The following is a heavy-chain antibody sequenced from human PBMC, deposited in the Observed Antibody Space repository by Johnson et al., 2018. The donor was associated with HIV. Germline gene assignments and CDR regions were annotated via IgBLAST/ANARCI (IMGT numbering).Heavy chain of an antibody. V-gene: IGHV3-20*04. Sequence: VQLVESGGGVVQPGRSLRLSCAASGFTFSSYGMSWVRQVPGKGLEWVSGINWNGGNTGYVDSVKGRFTISRDNAKNSLYRQMNRLRAEDTALYYGARDRQEANCGADCHWAIWGQGTMVTVSS. D-gene: IGHD2-21*02. CDR2: INWNGGNT. CDR3: ARDRQEANCGADCHWAI. J-gene: IGHJ3*02. CDR1: GFTFSSYG.